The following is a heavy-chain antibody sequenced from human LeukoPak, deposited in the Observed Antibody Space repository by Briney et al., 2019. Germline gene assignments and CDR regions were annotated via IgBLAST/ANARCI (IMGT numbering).Heavy chain of an antibody. CDR2: ISYDGSNK. J-gene: IGHJ4*02. CDR1: GFTFSSYA. V-gene: IGHV3-30*04. CDR3: ARDVSNTGIAAAGTLDY. Sequence: PGGSLRLSCAASGFTFSSYAMHWVRQAPGKGLEWVAVISYDGSNKYYADSVKGRFTISRDNSKNTLYLQMNSLRAEDTAVYYCARDVSNTGIAAAGTLDYWGQGTLVTVSS. D-gene: IGHD6-13*01.